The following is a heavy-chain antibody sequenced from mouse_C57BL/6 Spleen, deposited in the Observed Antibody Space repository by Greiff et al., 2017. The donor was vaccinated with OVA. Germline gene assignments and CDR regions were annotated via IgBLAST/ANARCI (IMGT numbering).Heavy chain of an antibody. D-gene: IGHD4-1*01. CDR1: GYTFTSYW. Sequence: QVQLQQPGAELVKPGASVKLSCKASGYTFTSYWMQWVKQRPGQGLEWIGEIDPSDSYTNYNQKFKGKATLTVDTSSSTAYMQLSSLTSEDSAVYYCARRGLGMIYYFDYWGQGTTLTVSS. CDR2: IDPSDSYT. V-gene: IGHV1-50*01. J-gene: IGHJ2*01. CDR3: ARRGLGMIYYFDY.